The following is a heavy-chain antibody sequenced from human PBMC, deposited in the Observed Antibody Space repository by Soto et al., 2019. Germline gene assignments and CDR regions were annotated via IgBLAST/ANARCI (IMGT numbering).Heavy chain of an antibody. Sequence: SVKVSCKASGFTFTSSAVQWVRQARGQRLEWIGWIVVGSGNTNYAQKFQERVTITRDMSTSTAYMELSSLRSEDTAVYYCAAGGSSPPYYYYGMDVWGLGTLVTVSS. J-gene: IGHJ6*02. V-gene: IGHV1-58*01. D-gene: IGHD6-6*01. CDR1: GFTFTSSA. CDR2: IVVGSGNT. CDR3: AAGGSSPPYYYYGMDV.